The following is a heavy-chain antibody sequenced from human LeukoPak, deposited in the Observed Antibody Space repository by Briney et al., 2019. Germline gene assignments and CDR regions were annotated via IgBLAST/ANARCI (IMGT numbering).Heavy chain of an antibody. Sequence: PSETLSLTCTVSGGSISSSSYYWGWIRQPSGKGLEWIGSIYYSGSTYYNPSLKSRVTISVDTSKNQFSLKLSSVTAADTAVYYCARGIAVGYYYYYYMDVWGKGTTVTVSS. CDR1: GGSISSSSYY. D-gene: IGHD6-19*01. CDR3: ARGIAVGYYYYYYMDV. J-gene: IGHJ6*03. V-gene: IGHV4-39*07. CDR2: IYYSGST.